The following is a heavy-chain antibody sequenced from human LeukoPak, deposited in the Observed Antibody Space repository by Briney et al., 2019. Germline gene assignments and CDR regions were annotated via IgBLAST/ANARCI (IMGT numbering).Heavy chain of an antibody. Sequence: PGGSLRLSCAASGFTFSSYWMSWVRQAPGKGLEWVANIKQDGSEKYYVDSVKGRFTISRDNAKNSLYLQMDSLRAEDTAVYYCARDGGLNNYGSGPCPPFDIWGQGTMVTVSS. CDR2: IKQDGSEK. V-gene: IGHV3-7*01. CDR1: GFTFSSYW. D-gene: IGHD3-10*01. CDR3: ARDGGLNNYGSGPCPPFDI. J-gene: IGHJ3*02.